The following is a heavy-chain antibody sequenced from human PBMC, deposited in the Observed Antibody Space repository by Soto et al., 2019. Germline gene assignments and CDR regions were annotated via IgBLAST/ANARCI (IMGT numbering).Heavy chain of an antibody. V-gene: IGHV1-18*01. CDR2: ISANNGNT. CDR3: ARAYSPGLFDP. J-gene: IGHJ5*02. Sequence: QVQLVQSGAEVKKPGASVKVSCKASGYTFTSYGISWVRQAPGQGLEWMGWISANNGNTKYAQNFQGRVTMTTDTSTSTAYMELRSLRSEDTAVYYCARAYSPGLFDPWGQGTFVTVSS. CDR1: GYTFTSYG. D-gene: IGHD2-15*01.